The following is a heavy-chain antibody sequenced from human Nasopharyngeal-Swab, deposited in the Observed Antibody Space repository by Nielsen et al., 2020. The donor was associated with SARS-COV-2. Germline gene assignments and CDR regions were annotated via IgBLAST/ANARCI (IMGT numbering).Heavy chain of an antibody. J-gene: IGHJ4*02. D-gene: IGHD3-16*01. CDR3: ARDAGGSGGGY. CDR1: GFTFSSYG. V-gene: IGHV3-33*01. CDR2: IWYDGSNK. Sequence: GESLKISWAASGFTFSSYGMHWVRQAPGKGLEWVAVIWYDGSNKYYADSVKGRFTISRDNSKNTLYLQMNSLRAEDTAVYYCARDAGGSGGGYWGQGTLVTVSS.